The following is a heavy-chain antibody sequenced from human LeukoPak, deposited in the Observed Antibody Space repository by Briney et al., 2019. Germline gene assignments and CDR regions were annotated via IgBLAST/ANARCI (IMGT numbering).Heavy chain of an antibody. CDR2: IYTSGST. CDR1: GGSISSYY. Sequence: PSETLSFTCTVSGGSISSYYWSWIRQPAGKGLEWIGRIYTSGSTNYNPSLKSRVTMSVDTSKNQFSLKLSSVTAADTAVYYCARDGAGYSSSWYIGGGYFDYWGQGTLATVSS. J-gene: IGHJ4*02. CDR3: ARDGAGYSSSWYIGGGYFDY. V-gene: IGHV4-4*07. D-gene: IGHD6-13*01.